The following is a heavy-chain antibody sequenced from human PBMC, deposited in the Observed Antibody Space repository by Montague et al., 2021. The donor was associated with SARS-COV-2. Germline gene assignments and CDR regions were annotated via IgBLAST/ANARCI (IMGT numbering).Heavy chain of an antibody. CDR1: GFTFSSYS. V-gene: IGHV3-21*01. CDR3: ARGATYYYDSSGYVFDY. Sequence: SLRLSCAASGFTFSSYSMNWVRQAPGKGPEWVSSISSSSSYIYYADSVKGRFTISRDNAKNSLYLQMNSLRAEDTAVYYCARGATYYYDSSGYVFDYWGQGTLVTVSS. CDR2: ISSSSSYI. D-gene: IGHD3-22*01. J-gene: IGHJ4*02.